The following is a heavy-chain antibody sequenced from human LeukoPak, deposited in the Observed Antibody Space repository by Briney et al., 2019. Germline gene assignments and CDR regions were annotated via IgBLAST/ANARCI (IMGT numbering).Heavy chain of an antibody. CDR1: GFTFVNYA. V-gene: IGHV3-23*01. Sequence: GGSLRLSCTASGFTFVNYAMSWVRQAPGKGLEWVSAISGGGGTTYYADSVKGRFTISRDSSKNTLYLQMNSLRAEDTALYYCATDRGGSYSWGQGTLVTVSS. D-gene: IGHD1-26*01. J-gene: IGHJ4*02. CDR2: ISGGGGTT. CDR3: ATDRGGSYS.